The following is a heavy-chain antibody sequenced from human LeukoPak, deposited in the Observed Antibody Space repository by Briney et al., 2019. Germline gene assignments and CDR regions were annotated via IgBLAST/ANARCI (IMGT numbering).Heavy chain of an antibody. CDR3: ARGGLLWFGELSPSPFDY. J-gene: IGHJ4*02. V-gene: IGHV3-64*01. D-gene: IGHD3-10*01. CDR2: ISSNGGST. CDR1: GFTFDDYT. Sequence: GGSLRLSCEGSGFTFDDYTMHWVRQAPGKGLEYVSAISSNGGSTYYANSVKGRFTISRDNSKNTLYLQMGSLRAEDMAVYYCARGGLLWFGELSPSPFDYWGQGTLVTVSS.